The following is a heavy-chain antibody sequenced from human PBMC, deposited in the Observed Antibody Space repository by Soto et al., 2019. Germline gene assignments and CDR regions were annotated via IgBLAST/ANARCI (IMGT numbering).Heavy chain of an antibody. CDR1: GFTFSSYS. CDR2: ISSSSSYI. CDR3: ASDSRPEIDWLLFPNWFDP. J-gene: IGHJ5*02. Sequence: EVQLVESGGGLVKPGGSLRLSCAASGFTFSSYSMNWVRQAPGKGLEWVSSISSSSSYIYYADSVKGRFTISRDNAKNSLYLQMNSLRAEDTAVYYCASDSRPEIDWLLFPNWFDPWGQGTLVTVSS. D-gene: IGHD3-9*01. V-gene: IGHV3-21*01.